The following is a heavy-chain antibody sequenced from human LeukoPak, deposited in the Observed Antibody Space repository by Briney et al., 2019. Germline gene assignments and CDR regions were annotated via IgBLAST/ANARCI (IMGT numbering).Heavy chain of an antibody. CDR2: IYSGGST. CDR3: ARDPRGFLEWSQYGMDV. D-gene: IGHD3-3*01. V-gene: IGHV3-66*01. J-gene: IGHJ6*02. Sequence: GGSLRLSCAASGFTVSSNYMSWVRQAPGKGLEWVSVIYSGGSTYYAGSVKGRFTISRDNSKNTLYLQMNSLRAEDTAVYYCARDPRGFLEWSQYGMDVWGQGTTVTVSS. CDR1: GFTVSSNY.